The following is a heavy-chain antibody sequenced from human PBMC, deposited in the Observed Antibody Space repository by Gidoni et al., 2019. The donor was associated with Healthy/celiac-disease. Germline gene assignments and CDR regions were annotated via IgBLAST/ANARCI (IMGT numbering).Heavy chain of an antibody. CDR2: IIPIFGTA. Sequence: QVQLVQSGAEVKKPGSSVKVSCKASGGTFSSSAISWVRQAPGQGREWMGGIIPIFGTANYAQKFQGRVTITADKATSTVYMELSSLRSEDTAVYYCARAGPVVNSLVDYWGQGTLVTVSS. CDR3: ARAGPVVNSLVDY. CDR1: GGTFSSSA. J-gene: IGHJ4*02. V-gene: IGHV1-69*06. D-gene: IGHD2-15*01.